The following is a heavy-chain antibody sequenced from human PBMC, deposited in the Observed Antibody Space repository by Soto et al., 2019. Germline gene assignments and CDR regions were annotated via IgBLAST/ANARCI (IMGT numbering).Heavy chain of an antibody. CDR3: AGPGFCSGGSCPLNYYYYYGMDV. Sequence: ASVKVSCKASGYTFTSYGISWVRQAPGQGLEWMGGIIPIFGTADYAQKFQGRVTITADESTSTAYMELSSLRSEDTAVYYCAGPGFCSGGSCPLNYYYYYGMDVWGQGTTVTVSS. CDR2: IIPIFGTA. V-gene: IGHV1-69*13. J-gene: IGHJ6*02. CDR1: GYTFTSYG. D-gene: IGHD2-15*01.